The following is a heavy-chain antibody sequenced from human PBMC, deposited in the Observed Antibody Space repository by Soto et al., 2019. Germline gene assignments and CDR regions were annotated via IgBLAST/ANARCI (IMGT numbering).Heavy chain of an antibody. V-gene: IGHV1-69*12. J-gene: IGHJ4*02. CDR1: GGTFRSYV. CDR2: IIPMYGTT. D-gene: IGHD1-1*01. Sequence: QVQLVQSGAEVKKPGSSVKVSCKASGGTFRSYVTSWVRQAPGQGLEWLGGIIPMYGTTYYAQTFQDRVTISADESTSTAFMELSSLRSEDTAVYYCARIGTLDWIDDYWGQGTLVTVSS. CDR3: ARIGTLDWIDDY.